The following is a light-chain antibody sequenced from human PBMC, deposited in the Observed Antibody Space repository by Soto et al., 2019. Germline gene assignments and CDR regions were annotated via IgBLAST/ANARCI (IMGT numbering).Light chain of an antibody. Sequence: QSVLTQPPSASGTPGQRVTISCSGSSSNIGNNYVYWYHQFPGTAPKLLIYRNNQWPSGVPDRFSGSKSGTSASLAISGLRSEDEDDYYCATWDDSLSVWVFGGGTKLTVL. CDR2: RNN. CDR3: ATWDDSLSVWV. V-gene: IGLV1-47*01. J-gene: IGLJ3*02. CDR1: SSNIGNNY.